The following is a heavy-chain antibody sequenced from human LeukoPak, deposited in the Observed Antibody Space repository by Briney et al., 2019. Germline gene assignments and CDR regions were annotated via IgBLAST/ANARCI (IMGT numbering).Heavy chain of an antibody. CDR1: GFTFSSYA. V-gene: IGHV3-30*04. Sequence: GGSLRLSCAASGFTFSSYAMHWVRQAPGKGLEWVAVISYDGSDKKYADSVRGRITISRDKNTLYLQMNSLKVDDTAVYYCAKDPLGYCSGGSCSFMDVWGQGTTVTVSS. CDR3: AKDPLGYCSGGSCSFMDV. CDR2: ISYDGSDK. J-gene: IGHJ6*02. D-gene: IGHD2-15*01.